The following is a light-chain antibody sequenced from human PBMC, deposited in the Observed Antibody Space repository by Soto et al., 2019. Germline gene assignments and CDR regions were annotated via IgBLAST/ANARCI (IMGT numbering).Light chain of an antibody. J-gene: IGLJ2*01. V-gene: IGLV2-14*03. Sequence: QSVLTQPASVSGSPGQSITISCTGTSSDVGGYNYVSWYQQHPGKAPKLMIYDVTYRPSGVSNRFSGSKSGNTASLTISGLQAEDEADYYCCSYTTSSTVIFGGGTKVTVL. CDR2: DVT. CDR3: CSYTTSSTVI. CDR1: SSDVGGYNY.